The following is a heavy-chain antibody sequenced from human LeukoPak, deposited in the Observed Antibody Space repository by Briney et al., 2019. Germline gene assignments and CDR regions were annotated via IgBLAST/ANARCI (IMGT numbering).Heavy chain of an antibody. J-gene: IGHJ3*02. CDR2: ISWNSGSI. CDR3: AKDTNSDYDAFDI. CDR1: GFTFSSYA. Sequence: GGSLRLSCAASGFTFSSYAMHWVRQAPGKGLEWVSGISWNSGSIGYADSVKGRFTISRDNAKNSLYLQMNSLRAEDTALYYCAKDTNSDYDAFDIWGQGTMVTVSS. V-gene: IGHV3-9*01. D-gene: IGHD5-12*01.